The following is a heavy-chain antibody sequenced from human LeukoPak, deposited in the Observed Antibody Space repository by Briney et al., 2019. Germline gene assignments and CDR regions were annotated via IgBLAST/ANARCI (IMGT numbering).Heavy chain of an antibody. CDR1: GYTFTSYG. Sequence: ASVKVSCKASGYTFTSYGISWVRQAPGQGLEWMGWISAYNGNTNYAQKLQGRVTMTTDTSTSTAYMELRSLRSDDTAVYYCAREVPSNSRSFFDYWGQGTLVTVSS. D-gene: IGHD1-26*01. V-gene: IGHV1-18*01. J-gene: IGHJ4*02. CDR2: ISAYNGNT. CDR3: AREVPSNSRSFFDY.